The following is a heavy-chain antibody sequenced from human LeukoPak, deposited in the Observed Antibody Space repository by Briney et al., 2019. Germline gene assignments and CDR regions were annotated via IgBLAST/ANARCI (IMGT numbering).Heavy chain of an antibody. Sequence: GSLRLSCAVSGFTFSNYAMSWVRQAPGKGLEWVSGISGSGGSTFYADSVKGRFTISRDNSKNTLYLQMSSLRAEDTAVYYCAKDKVAAAGNRKQYYYYGMDVWGQGTTVTVSS. CDR1: GFTFSNYA. D-gene: IGHD6-13*01. CDR3: AKDKVAAAGNRKQYYYYGMDV. J-gene: IGHJ6*02. CDR2: ISGSGGST. V-gene: IGHV3-23*01.